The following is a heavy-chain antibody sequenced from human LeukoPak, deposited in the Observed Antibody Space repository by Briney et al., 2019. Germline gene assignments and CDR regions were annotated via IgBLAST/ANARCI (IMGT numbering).Heavy chain of an antibody. CDR2: IKSKTDGGTP. J-gene: IGHJ4*02. CDR3: TRGGYYADFDY. Sequence: PGGSLRLTCAASGFRFRNAWMNWVRQAPGKGLEWVGRIKSKTDGGTPDFPAPVKGRFSISRDDSKNTLYLQMNSLKTEDTAVYFCTRGGYYADFDYWGQGALVTVSS. V-gene: IGHV3-15*01. CDR1: GFRFRNAW. D-gene: IGHD1-26*01.